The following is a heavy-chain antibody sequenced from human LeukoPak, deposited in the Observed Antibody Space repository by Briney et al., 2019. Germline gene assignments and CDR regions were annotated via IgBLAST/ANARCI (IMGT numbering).Heavy chain of an antibody. Sequence: SETLSLTCIVSGGSISSSIYYWAWVRQPPGKGLEWIGTVFYNGATQYSPSLRSRVTISIDTSTNQFSLKLTSVTAADTAVYYCARQSYYDRTLRYWGQGTLVTVSS. CDR1: GGSISSSIYY. D-gene: IGHD3-22*01. CDR2: VFYNGAT. J-gene: IGHJ4*02. V-gene: IGHV4-39*07. CDR3: ARQSYYDRTLRY.